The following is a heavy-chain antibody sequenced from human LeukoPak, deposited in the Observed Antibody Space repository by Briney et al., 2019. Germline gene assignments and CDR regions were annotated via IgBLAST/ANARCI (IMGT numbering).Heavy chain of an antibody. V-gene: IGHV1-8*03. CDR2: MNPNSGNT. J-gene: IGHJ6*03. CDR3: ARESLEETYYYYMDV. CDR1: GYTFTSYD. Sequence: ASVKVSCKASGYTFTSYDINWVRQATGRGLEWMGWMNPNSGNTGYAQKFQGRVTITRNTSISTAYMELSSLRSEDTAVYYCARESLEETYYYYMDVWGKGTTVTVSS.